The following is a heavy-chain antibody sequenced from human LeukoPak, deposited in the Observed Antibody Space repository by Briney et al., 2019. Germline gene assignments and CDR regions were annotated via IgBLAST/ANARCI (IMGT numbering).Heavy chain of an antibody. D-gene: IGHD2-15*01. J-gene: IGHJ4*02. V-gene: IGHV3-30-3*01. Sequence: GRSLRLSCAASGFTFSSYAMHWVRQAPGKGLEWVAVISYDGSNKYYADSVKGRFTISRDNSKNTLYLQMNSLRAEDTAVYYCARDFRECSGGSCYPQFFDYWGQGTLVTVSS. CDR1: GFTFSSYA. CDR2: ISYDGSNK. CDR3: ARDFRECSGGSCYPQFFDY.